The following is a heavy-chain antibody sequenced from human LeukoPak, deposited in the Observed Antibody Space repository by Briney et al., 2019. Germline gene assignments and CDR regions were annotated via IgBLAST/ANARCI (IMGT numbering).Heavy chain of an antibody. CDR1: GFTFSNYG. CDR2: IWFDGSNK. CDR3: AKPYSSDTARYNYYYGLDV. Sequence: PGRSLRLSCAASGFTFSNYGMHWVRQAPGKGLEWVAVIWFDGSNKYYADSVKGRVTISRDNAKNTLYLQMNRLRAEDTAVYYCAKPYSSDTARYNYYYGLDVWGQGTTVTVP. J-gene: IGHJ6*01. V-gene: IGHV3-33*06. D-gene: IGHD5-18*01.